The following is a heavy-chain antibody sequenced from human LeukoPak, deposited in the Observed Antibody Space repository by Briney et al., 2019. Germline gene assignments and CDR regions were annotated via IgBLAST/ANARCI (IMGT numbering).Heavy chain of an antibody. CDR1: GGSISSGSYY. V-gene: IGHV4-61*02. CDR3: ARRRDNWNYLN. Sequence: SETLSLTCTVSGGSISSGSYYWSWIRQPAGKGLEWIGRIYTTGSTNYNPSLKSRVTISVDTSKNQFSLKLSSVTAADTAVYYCARRRDNWNYLNWGQGTLVTVSS. CDR2: IYTTGST. D-gene: IGHD1-7*01. J-gene: IGHJ4*02.